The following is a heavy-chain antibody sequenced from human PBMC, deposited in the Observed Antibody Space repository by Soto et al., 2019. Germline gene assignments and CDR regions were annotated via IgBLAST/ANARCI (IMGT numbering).Heavy chain of an antibody. J-gene: IGHJ6*02. D-gene: IGHD7-27*01. CDR2: IWYDGSNK. Sequence: QVQLVESGGGVVQPGRSLRLSCAASGFTFSAYGMHWVRQAPGKGLEWVAVIWYDGSNKYYVDVVKGRFTISRDDSKNTLYLQMNSLRAEDTAVYYSARETGAPLYGMDVGGQGTTVTVSS. V-gene: IGHV3-33*01. CDR1: GFTFSAYG. CDR3: ARETGAPLYGMDV.